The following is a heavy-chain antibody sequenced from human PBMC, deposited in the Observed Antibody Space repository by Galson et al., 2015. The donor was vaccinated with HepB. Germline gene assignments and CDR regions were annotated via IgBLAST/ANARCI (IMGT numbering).Heavy chain of an antibody. CDR3: TTATESQSARYSSSWQPMYYYYYYMDV. V-gene: IGHV3-15*07. CDR1: GFTFSNAW. D-gene: IGHD6-13*01. Sequence: SLRLSCAASGFTFSNAWMNWVRQAPGKGLEWVGRIKSKTDGGTTDYAAPVKGRFTISRDDSKNTLYLQMNSLKTEDTAVYYCTTATESQSARYSSSWQPMYYYYYYMDVWGKGTTVTVSS. J-gene: IGHJ6*03. CDR2: IKSKTDGGTT.